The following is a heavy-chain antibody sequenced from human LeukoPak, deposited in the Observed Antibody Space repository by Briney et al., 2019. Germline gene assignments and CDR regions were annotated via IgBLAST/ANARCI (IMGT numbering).Heavy chain of an antibody. J-gene: IGHJ6*02. V-gene: IGHV3-30*18. Sequence: PGRSLRLSCAASGFTFSSYGMHWVRQAPGKGLEWVAVISYDGSNKYYADSVKGRFTISRDNFKNTLYLQMNSLRAEDTAVYYCAKDRSSSWYEGPFNGMDVWGQGTTVTVSS. CDR3: AKDRSSSWYEGPFNGMDV. D-gene: IGHD6-13*01. CDR2: ISYDGSNK. CDR1: GFTFSSYG.